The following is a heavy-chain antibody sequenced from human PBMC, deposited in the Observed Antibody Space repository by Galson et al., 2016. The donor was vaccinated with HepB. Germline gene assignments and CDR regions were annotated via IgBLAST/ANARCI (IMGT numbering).Heavy chain of an antibody. J-gene: IGHJ6*02. D-gene: IGHD3-3*01. Sequence: TLSLTCTVSGDSISSAGYYWNWVRQHPEKGLEWIGYIYSSGGPIYNPSLKGRVIISSDTSQNQFSLSLSSVTAADTAVYFCARDLGRFVDYYGMDVWGQGTTVTVSS. CDR3: ARDLGRFVDYYGMDV. V-gene: IGHV4-31*03. CDR2: IYSSGGP. CDR1: GDSISSAGYY.